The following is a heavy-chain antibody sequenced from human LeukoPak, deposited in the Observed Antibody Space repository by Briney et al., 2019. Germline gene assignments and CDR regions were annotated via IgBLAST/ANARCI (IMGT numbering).Heavy chain of an antibody. D-gene: IGHD2-2*01. CDR1: GYSISSGYY. Sequence: PSETLSLTCAVSGYSISSGYYWGWIRQPPGKGQEWIGSIYHSGSTYYNPSLKSRVTISVDTSKNQFSLKLSSVTAADTAVYYCARLGGRGCSSTSCYPLDYWGQGTLVTVSS. CDR3: ARLGGRGCSSTSCYPLDY. J-gene: IGHJ4*02. CDR2: IYHSGST. V-gene: IGHV4-38-2*01.